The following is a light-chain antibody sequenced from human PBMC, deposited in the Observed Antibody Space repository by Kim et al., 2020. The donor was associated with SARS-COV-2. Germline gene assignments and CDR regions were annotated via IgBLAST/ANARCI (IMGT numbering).Light chain of an antibody. CDR2: AAS. Sequence: DIQMTQSPSSLSASVGDRVTITCRASQSINDSLNWYQHKPGKAPKLLIYAASRLQSGFPSRFSGSGSVTDFTLTITTIQPEDTATYYCQQYGGRPSTFGQGTRLEIK. CDR1: QSINDS. V-gene: IGKV1-33*01. CDR3: QQYGGRPST. J-gene: IGKJ5*01.